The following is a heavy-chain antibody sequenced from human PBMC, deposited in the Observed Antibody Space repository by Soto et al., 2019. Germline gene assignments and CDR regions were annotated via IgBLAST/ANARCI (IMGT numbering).Heavy chain of an antibody. CDR3: AREEGLAEETTVTYYYYYYMDV. J-gene: IGHJ6*03. Sequence: EVQLVESGGGLVQPGGSLRLSCAASGFTVSSNYMSWVRQAPGKGLEWVSVINSGGSTYYADSVKGRFTISRDNSKNTLYLQMNSQRAEDTAVYYCAREEGLAEETTVTYYYYYYMDVWGKGTTVTVSS. D-gene: IGHD4-4*01. CDR2: INSGGST. V-gene: IGHV3-66*01. CDR1: GFTVSSNY.